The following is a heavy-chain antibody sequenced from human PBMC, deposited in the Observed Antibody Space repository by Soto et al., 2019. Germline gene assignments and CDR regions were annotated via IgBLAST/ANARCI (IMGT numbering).Heavy chain of an antibody. Sequence: SLRLSCVASGFTFSTYAMNWVRQAPGKGLEWVSALTAGGGTTYYADSVKGRFTISRANSLNALYLQMDNLRVEDTAVYYCAHPRGYGVFDAYDIWGQGTMVTVSS. V-gene: IGHV3-23*01. CDR3: AHPRGYGVFDAYDI. D-gene: IGHD4-17*01. CDR2: LTAGGGTT. CDR1: GFTFSTYA. J-gene: IGHJ3*02.